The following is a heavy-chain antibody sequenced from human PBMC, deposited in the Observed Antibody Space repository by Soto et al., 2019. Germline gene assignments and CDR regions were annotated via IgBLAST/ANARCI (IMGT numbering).Heavy chain of an antibody. V-gene: IGHV3-15*07. D-gene: IGHD1-26*01. CDR2: IKSKTDGGTT. CDR3: ATDRYSGTCSS. J-gene: IGHJ5*02. CDR1: GFTFTNAW. Sequence: EVQLVESGGGLVKPGGSLRLSCAASGFTFTNAWMNWVRQAPGKGLEWVGRIKSKTDGGTTDYAAPVKGRFTVSRDDSKNTLYLQMNSLKTEDTAMYYCATDRYSGTCSSWGQGTLVTVSS.